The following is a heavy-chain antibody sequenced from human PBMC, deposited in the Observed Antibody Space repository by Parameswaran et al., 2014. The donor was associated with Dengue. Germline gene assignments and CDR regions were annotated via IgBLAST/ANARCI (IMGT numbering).Heavy chain of an antibody. CDR2: INSDGSST. J-gene: IGHJ6*02. Sequence: VRQAPGKGLVWVSRINSDGSSTSYADSVKGRFTISRDNAKNTLYLQMNSLRAEDTAVYYCAAVLRYFDWDYYYYGMDVWGQGTTVTVSS. CDR3: AAVLRYFDWDYYYYGMDV. V-gene: IGHV3-74*01. D-gene: IGHD3-9*01.